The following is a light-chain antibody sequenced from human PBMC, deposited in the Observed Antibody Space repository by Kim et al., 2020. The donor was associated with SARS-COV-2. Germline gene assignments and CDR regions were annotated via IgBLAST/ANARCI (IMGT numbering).Light chain of an antibody. Sequence: EIVLTQSPGTLSLSPGERATLSCRASQSVSSSHLAWYQQKPGQAPRLLIFGASSRATGIPDRFSGSGSGTDFTLTISRLVPEDYAVYYCQQYGSTPLTFGGGTKVDIK. J-gene: IGKJ4*01. V-gene: IGKV3-20*01. CDR2: GAS. CDR3: QQYGSTPLT. CDR1: QSVSSSH.